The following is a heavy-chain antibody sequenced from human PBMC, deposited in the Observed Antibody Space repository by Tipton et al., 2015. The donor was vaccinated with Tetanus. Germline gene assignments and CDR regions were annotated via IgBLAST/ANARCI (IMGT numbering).Heavy chain of an antibody. CDR2: IKEDGRGM. Sequence: SLRLSCAASGFTFEGYWMSWVRQTPGKGLEWMASIKEDGRGMNYADSVKGRFTISRDNARNSLSVHMNSLTAEDTAVYYCARLRVYCSTFCYSREDVWGQGTLVTVSS. J-gene: IGHJ4*02. V-gene: IGHV3-7*01. D-gene: IGHD2-21*01. CDR1: GFTFEGYW. CDR3: ARLRVYCSTFCYSREDV.